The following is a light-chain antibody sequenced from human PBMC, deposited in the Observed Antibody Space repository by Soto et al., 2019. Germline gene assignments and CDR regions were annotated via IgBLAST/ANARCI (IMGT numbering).Light chain of an antibody. V-gene: IGKV3-20*01. CDR1: QSVSSSY. Sequence: EIVLTQSPGTLSLSPGERATLSCRASQSVSSSYLAWYQQKPGQAPRLLIYGASSRATGIPDRISGSGSGTEFTLTISSLQPDDFATYYCQQYTSYPWTFGQGTKVDIK. CDR3: QQYTSYPWT. J-gene: IGKJ1*01. CDR2: GAS.